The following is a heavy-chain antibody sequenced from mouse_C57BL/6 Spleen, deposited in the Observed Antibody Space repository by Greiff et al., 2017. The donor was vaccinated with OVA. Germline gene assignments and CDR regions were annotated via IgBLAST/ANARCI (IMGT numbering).Heavy chain of an antibody. J-gene: IGHJ4*01. D-gene: IGHD2-3*01. CDR2: IWRGGST. V-gene: IGHV2-5*01. CDR1: GFSLTSYG. CDR3: AKKVYDGSTGYYAMDY. Sequence: QVQLKQSGPGLVQPSQSLSITCTVSGFSLTSYGVHWVRQSPGKGLEWLGVIWRGGSTDYNAAFMSRLSITKDNSKSQVFFKMNSLQADDTAIYYCAKKVYDGSTGYYAMDYWGQGTSVTVSS.